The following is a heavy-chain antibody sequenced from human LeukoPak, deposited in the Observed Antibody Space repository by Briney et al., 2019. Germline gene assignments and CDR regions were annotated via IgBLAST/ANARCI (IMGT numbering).Heavy chain of an antibody. Sequence: GASVKVSCKASGYTFTTYDISWVRQAPGQGPEWMGWINTHTGDTRYGQKVQGRVTMTTDTSTSTAYMELRSLESDDTAVYFCARGPGGCSGGSCYHDYWGQGTLDTVSS. CDR2: INTHTGDT. V-gene: IGHV1-18*01. D-gene: IGHD2-15*01. CDR1: GYTFTTYD. J-gene: IGHJ4*02. CDR3: ARGPGGCSGGSCYHDY.